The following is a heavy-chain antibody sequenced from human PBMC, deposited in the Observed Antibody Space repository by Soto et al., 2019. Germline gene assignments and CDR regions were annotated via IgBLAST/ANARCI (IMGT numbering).Heavy chain of an antibody. CDR1: GFLSGNYA. D-gene: IGHD3-16*01. CDR3: IKEARGHSYARL. V-gene: IGHV3-23*01. J-gene: IGHJ4*02. CDR2: ISDSGVNT. Sequence: EVQLLESGGDLVHPGESLRLSCAASGFLSGNYAMDWIRQAPGTGLEWVSAISDSGVNTYYADSVKGRFTISRDNSKNALYLEMKSLRAGDTAVYYCIKEARGHSYARLWGRGTPVTVS.